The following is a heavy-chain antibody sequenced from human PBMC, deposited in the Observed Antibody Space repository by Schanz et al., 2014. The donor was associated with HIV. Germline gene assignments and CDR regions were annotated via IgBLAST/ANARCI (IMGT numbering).Heavy chain of an antibody. J-gene: IGHJ4*02. CDR3: ARGWREKRVEE. V-gene: IGHV3-48*02. CDR1: GFRFSTSL. Sequence: EVQLVESGGGLVQPGGSLRLTCATSGFRFSTSLLSWIRQTPGKGLEWLAYISPGGDTIYYSDSVKGRFTISRDYAQSSLHLEMTSLRDDDTAIYYCARGWREKRVEEWGKGTLVTVSS. D-gene: IGHD2-15*01. CDR2: ISPGGDTI.